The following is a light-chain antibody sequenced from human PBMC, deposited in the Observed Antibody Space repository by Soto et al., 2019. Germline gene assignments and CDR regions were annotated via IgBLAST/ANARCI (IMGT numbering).Light chain of an antibody. CDR3: QQRSNWPSLT. J-gene: IGKJ4*01. V-gene: IGKV3-11*01. CDR1: QSVGSY. Sequence: EIVLIQSPATLSLSPGERATLSCRASQSVGSYLAWYQHKPGQAPRLLISDAYNRATGIPARFSGSGSETDFTLTISSLEPEDSAVYYCQQRSNWPSLTFGGGTKVDI. CDR2: DAY.